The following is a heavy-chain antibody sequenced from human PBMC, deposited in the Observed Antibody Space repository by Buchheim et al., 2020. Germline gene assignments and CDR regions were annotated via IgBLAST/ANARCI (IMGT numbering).Heavy chain of an antibody. V-gene: IGHV1-46*01. CDR1: GYTFTSYY. D-gene: IGHD2-15*01. J-gene: IGHJ1*01. CDR2: INPSGGST. Sequence: QVQLVQSGAEVKKPGASVKVSCKASGYTFTSYYMHWVRQAPGQGLEWMGIINPSGGSTSYAQKFQGRVTMTRDTSTSTVYMELSSLRSEDTAVYYCARERSRYCSGGSCFLEYFQHWGQGTL. CDR3: ARERSRYCSGGSCFLEYFQH.